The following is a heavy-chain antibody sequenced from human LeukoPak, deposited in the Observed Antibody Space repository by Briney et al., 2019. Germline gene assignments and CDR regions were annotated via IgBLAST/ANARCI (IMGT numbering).Heavy chain of an antibody. CDR3: ARDPEDIVVVVAATRHTYGMDV. V-gene: IGHV3-30*03. D-gene: IGHD2-15*01. Sequence: GGSLRLSCAASGFTFSSYGMHWVRQAPGKGLEWVAVISYDGRNKYYADSVKGRFTVSRDNSKNTLYLQMNSLRAEDTAVYYCARDPEDIVVVVAATRHTYGMDVWGQGTTVTVSS. CDR1: GFTFSSYG. J-gene: IGHJ6*02. CDR2: ISYDGRNK.